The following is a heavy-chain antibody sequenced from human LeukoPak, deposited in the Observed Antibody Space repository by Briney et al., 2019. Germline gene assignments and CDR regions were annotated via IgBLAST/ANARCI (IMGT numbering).Heavy chain of an antibody. V-gene: IGHV3-11*01. D-gene: IGHD6-13*01. Sequence: GGSLRLSCAASRFTFSDYYMSWIRQAAGKGREWVSYISRSGSTIYYADSVKGRFTISRDNAKNSLYLKMNSLRAEETAVYYCIAGFLGISADGRNWFDPWGQGTLVTVSS. CDR1: RFTFSDYY. CDR2: ISRSGSTI. CDR3: IAGFLGISADGRNWFDP. J-gene: IGHJ5*02.